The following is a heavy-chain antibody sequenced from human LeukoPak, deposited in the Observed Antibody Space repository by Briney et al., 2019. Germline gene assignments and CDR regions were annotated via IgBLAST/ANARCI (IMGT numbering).Heavy chain of an antibody. D-gene: IGHD3-16*01. J-gene: IGHJ4*02. CDR1: EFTVNNNY. CDR2: IYNDGTT. CDR3: ARDLLFMGGLIYV. Sequence: PGGSLRLSCAASEFTVNNNYMRWVRQAPGKGLEWVSDIYNDGTTYYADSVKGRFTIPRDYARSTLYLQMNSLRVEDTASYYCARDLLFMGGLIYVWGQGTLVTVSS. V-gene: IGHV3-66*01.